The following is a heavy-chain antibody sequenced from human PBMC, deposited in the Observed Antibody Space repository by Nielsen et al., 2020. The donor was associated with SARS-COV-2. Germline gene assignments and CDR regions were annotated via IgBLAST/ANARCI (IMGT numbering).Heavy chain of an antibody. Sequence: LSLTCAASGFTFSSYWMSWVRQAPGKGLEWVANIKHDGSEKYYVDSVKGRFTISRDNAKNSLYMQMNSLRADDTAVYYCARDYYSNLDYWGQGTLVTVSS. CDR1: GFTFSSYW. J-gene: IGHJ4*02. V-gene: IGHV3-7*03. CDR3: ARDYYSNLDY. CDR2: IKHDGSEK. D-gene: IGHD4-11*01.